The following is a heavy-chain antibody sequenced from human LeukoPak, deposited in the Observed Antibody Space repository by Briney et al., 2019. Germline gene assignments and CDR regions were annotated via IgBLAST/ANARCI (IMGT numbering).Heavy chain of an antibody. V-gene: IGHV4-34*01. J-gene: IGHJ4*02. CDR2: INHSGST. CDR1: GGSFTGYY. CDR3: ARGLETAMPTGFDY. D-gene: IGHD5-18*01. Sequence: SETLSLTCAVYGGSFTGYYWSWNRQPPGKGLEWIGEINHSGSTNYNPSLKSRVTISVDTSKNQFSLKLSSVTAADTAVYYRARGLETAMPTGFDYWGQGTLVTVSS.